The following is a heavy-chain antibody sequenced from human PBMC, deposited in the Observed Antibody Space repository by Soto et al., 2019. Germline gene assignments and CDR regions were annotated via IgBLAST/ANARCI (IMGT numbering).Heavy chain of an antibody. CDR1: GLTFRDSG. J-gene: IGHJ6*02. D-gene: IGHD3-22*01. CDR2: ISLDGSER. V-gene: IGHV3-30*18. CDR3: AKDSSGPMASYYYHYRLAV. Sequence: PGGSLRLSCVVSGLTFRDSGMRWVRQAPGKGLEWVAVISLDGSERHYRDSVKGRFSISRDNSKNTLYLQMNSLRAEDTAVYYCAKDSSGPMASYYYHYRLAVWGQGTTVTVSS.